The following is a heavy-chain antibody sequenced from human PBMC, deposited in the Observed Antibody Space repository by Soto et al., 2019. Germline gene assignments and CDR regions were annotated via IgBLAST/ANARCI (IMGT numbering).Heavy chain of an antibody. CDR3: ARKSYKGNWFDP. Sequence: QVQLVQSGAEVKKPGASVKVSCKASGYTFTSYAMHWVRQAPGQRLEWMGWINAGNGNTKYSQKFQGRVTITRDTSASTADMELSSLRSEDTAVYYCARKSYKGNWFDPWGQGTLVTVSS. CDR1: GYTFTSYA. J-gene: IGHJ5*02. V-gene: IGHV1-3*01. D-gene: IGHD1-20*01. CDR2: INAGNGNT.